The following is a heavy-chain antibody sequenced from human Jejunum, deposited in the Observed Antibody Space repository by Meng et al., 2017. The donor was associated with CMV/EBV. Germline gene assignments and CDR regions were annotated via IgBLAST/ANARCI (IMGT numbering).Heavy chain of an antibody. D-gene: IGHD6-13*01. CDR3: ATDYRRGAGPN. J-gene: IGHJ4*02. CDR2: ITSGSRYI. Sequence: SAASALAFNPSTMTWVRQAPGKGLEWVSSITSGSRYIFYTDSVKGRFTLSRDNAKKSLYLQMNSLRAADTAVYYCATDYRRGAGPNWGQGTLVTVSS. CDR1: ALAFNPST. V-gene: IGHV3-21*01.